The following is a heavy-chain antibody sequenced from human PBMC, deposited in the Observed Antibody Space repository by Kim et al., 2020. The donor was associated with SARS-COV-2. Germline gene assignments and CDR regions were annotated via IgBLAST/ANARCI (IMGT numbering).Heavy chain of an antibody. CDR1: GGSISSYY. J-gene: IGHJ5*02. D-gene: IGHD3-3*01. V-gene: IGHV4-59*01. CDR2: IYYSGST. CDR3: ARGSSLTIFGVVGWFDP. Sequence: SETLFLTCTVSGGSISSYYWSWIRQPPGKGLEWIGYIYYSGSTNYNPSLKSRVTISVDTSKNQFSLKLSSVTAADTAVYYCARGSSLTIFGVVGWFDPWGQGTLVTVSS.